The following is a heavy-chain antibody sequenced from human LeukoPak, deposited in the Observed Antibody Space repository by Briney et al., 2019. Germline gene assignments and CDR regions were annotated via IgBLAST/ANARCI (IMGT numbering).Heavy chain of an antibody. J-gene: IGHJ4*02. CDR3: ARDWYTRYLDY. V-gene: IGHV3-33*01. D-gene: IGHD6-13*01. CDR1: GFTFSSFG. Sequence: PGGSLRLSCAASGFTFSSFGIHWVRQAPGKGLEWVAVIWFDGSNKFYADSVKGRFTISRDNSKNTLYLQMNSLRAEDTAVYYCARDWYTRYLDYWGQGTLVTVSS. CDR2: IWFDGSNK.